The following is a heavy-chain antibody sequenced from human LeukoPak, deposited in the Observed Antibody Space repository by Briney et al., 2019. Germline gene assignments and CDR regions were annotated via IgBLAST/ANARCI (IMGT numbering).Heavy chain of an antibody. J-gene: IGHJ6*03. V-gene: IGHV5-51*01. CDR3: ARHAPGYCSSTSCYKYYYYYMDV. CDR2: IYPGDSDT. D-gene: IGHD2-2*02. CDR1: GYSFTSYW. Sequence: GESLKISCKGSGYSFTSYWIGWVRQMPGKGLEWMGIIYPGDSDTRYSPSFQGQVTISADKSISTAYLQWSSLKASDTAMYYCARHAPGYCSSTSCYKYYYYYMDVWGKGTTVTVSS.